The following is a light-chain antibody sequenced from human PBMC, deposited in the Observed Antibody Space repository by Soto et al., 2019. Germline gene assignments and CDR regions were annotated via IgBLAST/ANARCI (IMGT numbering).Light chain of an antibody. V-gene: IGLV2-8*01. CDR3: GSFAGPVWV. J-gene: IGLJ3*02. Sequence: QSVLTQPPSASGSPGQSVTISCTGTSSDIGGYDHVSWYRQDPGKAPKVMIYEVTKRPSGVSDRFSGSKSGNTASLTVFGLQAEDEANYYCGSFAGPVWVFGGGTKLTVL. CDR2: EVT. CDR1: SSDIGGYDH.